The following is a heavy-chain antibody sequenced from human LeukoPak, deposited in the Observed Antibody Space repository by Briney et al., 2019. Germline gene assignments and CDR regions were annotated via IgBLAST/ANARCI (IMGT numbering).Heavy chain of an antibody. CDR1: GFIFSSHS. Sequence: GGSLRLSCAASGFIFSSHSMNWVRQAPGKGLEWVSSISSSGSYTYYVDSVKGRFTISRDNAKNSLYLQMNSLRVEDTAVYYCARDIATAGHLAFDYWGQGTLVTVSS. D-gene: IGHD6-13*01. J-gene: IGHJ4*02. CDR3: ARDIATAGHLAFDY. CDR2: ISSSGSYT. V-gene: IGHV3-21*01.